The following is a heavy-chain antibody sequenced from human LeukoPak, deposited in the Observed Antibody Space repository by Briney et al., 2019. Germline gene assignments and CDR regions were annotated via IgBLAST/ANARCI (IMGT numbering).Heavy chain of an antibody. CDR2: ISYSGST. CDR1: IGSISNYY. CDR3: ARDVKRGYYYGSGLIN. V-gene: IGHV4-59*01. D-gene: IGHD3-10*01. Sequence: SETLSLTCTVSIGSISNYYWSWIRQPPGKGLEWIGYISYSGSTKYNPSLKSRVTISVDTSKNQFSLKLSSVTAADTAVYYCARDVKRGYYYGSGLINWGQGTLVTVSS. J-gene: IGHJ4*02.